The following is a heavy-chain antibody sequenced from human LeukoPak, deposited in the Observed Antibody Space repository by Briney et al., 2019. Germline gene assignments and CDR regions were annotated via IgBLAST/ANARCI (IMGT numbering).Heavy chain of an antibody. V-gene: IGHV4-4*07. CDR3: AREINHYDSSGYYYRGLNVDAFDI. D-gene: IGHD3-22*01. CDR1: GGSFSGYY. Sequence: SETLSLTCAVYGGSFSGYYWSWIRQPAGKGLEWIGRIYTSGSTNYNPSLKSRVTMSVDTSKNQFSLKLSSVTAADTAVYYCAREINHYDSSGYYYRGLNVDAFDIWGQGTMVTVSS. J-gene: IGHJ3*02. CDR2: IYTSGST.